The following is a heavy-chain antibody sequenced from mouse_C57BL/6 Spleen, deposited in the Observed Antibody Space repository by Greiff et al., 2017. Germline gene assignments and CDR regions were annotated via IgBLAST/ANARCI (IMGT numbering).Heavy chain of an antibody. CDR2: IYPRSGNT. V-gene: IGHV1-81*01. Sequence: QVQLKESGAELARPGASVKLSCKASGYTFTSYGISWVKQRTGQGLEWIGEIYPRSGNTYYNEKFKGKATLTADKSSSTAYMELRSLTSEDSAVYFCARRESDYFDYWGQGTTLTVSS. CDR3: ARRESDYFDY. J-gene: IGHJ2*01. CDR1: GYTFTSYG.